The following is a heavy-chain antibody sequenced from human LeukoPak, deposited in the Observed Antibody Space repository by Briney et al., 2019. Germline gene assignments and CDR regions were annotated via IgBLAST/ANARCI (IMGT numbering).Heavy chain of an antibody. J-gene: IGHJ3*02. CDR1: GYTFTSYG. D-gene: IGHD3-3*01. V-gene: IGHV1-18*01. CDR3: ARLGDYDFWSGYYRGAFDI. CDR2: ISAYNGNT. Sequence: ASVKVSCKASGYTFTSYGISWVRQAPGQGLEWMGWISAYNGNTNYAQKLQGRVTMTTGTSTSTAYMELRSLRSDDTAVYYCARLGDYDFWSGYYRGAFDIWGQGTMVTVSS.